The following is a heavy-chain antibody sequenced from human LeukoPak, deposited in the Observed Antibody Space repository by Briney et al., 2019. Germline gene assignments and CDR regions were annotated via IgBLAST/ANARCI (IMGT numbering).Heavy chain of an antibody. CDR2: ISSSGSTI. D-gene: IGHD2-2*01. V-gene: IGHV3-48*03. J-gene: IGHJ4*02. CDR1: GFTFSSYE. CDR3: ARGLIVVVPAAVPPGFDY. Sequence: PGGSLRLSCAASGFTFSSYEMNWVRQAPGKGLEWVSYISSSGSTIYYADSVKGRFTISRDNAKNSLYLQMNSLRAEDTAVYYCARGLIVVVPAAVPPGFDYWGQGTLVTVSS.